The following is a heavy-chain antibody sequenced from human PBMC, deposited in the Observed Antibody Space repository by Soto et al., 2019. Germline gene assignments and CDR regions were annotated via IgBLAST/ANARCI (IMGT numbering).Heavy chain of an antibody. V-gene: IGHV1-24*01. CDR2: FDPEDGET. J-gene: IGHJ4*02. CDR1: GYTLTDLS. D-gene: IGHD3-9*01. CDR3: ATLRLRYFDWLPSFFDY. Sequence: ASVTVSCQVSGYTLTDLSMHWVRQAPGKGLEWMGGFDPEDGETIYAQKFQGRVTMTEDTSTDTAYMELSSLRSEDTAVYYCATLRLRYFDWLPSFFDYWGQGTLVTVSS.